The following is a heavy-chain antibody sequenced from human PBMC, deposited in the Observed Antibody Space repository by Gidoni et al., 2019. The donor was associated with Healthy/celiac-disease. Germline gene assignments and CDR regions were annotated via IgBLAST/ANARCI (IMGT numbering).Heavy chain of an antibody. CDR2: IYYSGST. V-gene: IGHV4-39*07. J-gene: IGHJ2*01. CDR3: AREAMTTVTTSQWYFDL. Sequence: QLQLQESGPGLVKPSETLSLTCTVSGGSISSSSYYWGWIRQPPGKGLEWIGSIYYSGSTYYNPSLKSRVTISVDTSKNQFSLKLSSVTAADTAVYYCAREAMTTVTTSQWYFDLWGRGTLVTVSS. D-gene: IGHD4-17*01. CDR1: GGSISSSSYY.